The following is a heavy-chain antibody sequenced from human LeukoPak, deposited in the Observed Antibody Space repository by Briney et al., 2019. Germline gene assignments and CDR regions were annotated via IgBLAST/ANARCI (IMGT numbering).Heavy chain of an antibody. J-gene: IGHJ3*02. D-gene: IGHD6-19*01. V-gene: IGHV3-23*01. CDR2: ISGSGGST. CDR3: ARDRSGREQWLVDAFDI. CDR1: GFTFSSYG. Sequence: GGSLRLSCAASGFTFSSYGMSWVRQAPGKGLEWVSAISGSGGSTYYADSVKGRFTISRDNSKNTLYLQMNSLRAEDTAVYYCARDRSGREQWLVDAFDIWGQGTMVTVSS.